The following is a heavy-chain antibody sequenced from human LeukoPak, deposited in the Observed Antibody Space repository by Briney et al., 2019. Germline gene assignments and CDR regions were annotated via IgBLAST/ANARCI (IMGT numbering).Heavy chain of an antibody. J-gene: IGHJ4*02. D-gene: IGHD5-24*01. CDR3: AREKRRDGYTSFDY. CDR1: GGSISSYY. Sequence: PSETLSLTCTVSGGSISSYYWSWIRQPPGKGLEWIGYIYYSGSTNYNPSLKSRVTISVDTSKNQFSLKLSSVTAADTAVYYCAREKRRDGYTSFDYWGQGTLVTVSS. CDR2: IYYSGST. V-gene: IGHV4-59*01.